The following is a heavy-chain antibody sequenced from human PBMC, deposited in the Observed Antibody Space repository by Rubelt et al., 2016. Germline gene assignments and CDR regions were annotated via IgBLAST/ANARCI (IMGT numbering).Heavy chain of an antibody. D-gene: IGHD2-15*01. V-gene: IGHV1-8*01. CDR2: MRPIGGYI. CDR1: GYTFGTYD. CDR3: ARGIDAGADY. Sequence: QVQLVQSGAEVKIPGASVKVSCKASGYTFGTYDINWVRQATGQGLEWMGWMRPIGGYIGYAQKFQGRVTMTRNTSISTAYMEISGLRPEDTAGYYCARGIDAGADYWGQGTVLTVSS. J-gene: IGHJ4*02.